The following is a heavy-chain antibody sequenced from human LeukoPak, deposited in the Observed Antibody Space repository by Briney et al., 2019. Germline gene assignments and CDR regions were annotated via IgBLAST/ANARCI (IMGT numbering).Heavy chain of an antibody. CDR3: ARGYKPASGKDGAFDI. D-gene: IGHD6-13*01. CDR2: VYSSGST. CDR1: GDSINNFY. Sequence: SETLSLTYTVSGDSINNFYWSWIRQPAGKGLEWIGRVYSSGSTDYNPSLKSRVSMSVDTSRNQFSLRLSSMTAADTALYYCARGYKPASGKDGAFDIWGQGTMVTVSS. V-gene: IGHV4-4*07. J-gene: IGHJ3*02.